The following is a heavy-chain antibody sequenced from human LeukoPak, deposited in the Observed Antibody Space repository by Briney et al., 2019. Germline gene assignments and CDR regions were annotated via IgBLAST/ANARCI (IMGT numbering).Heavy chain of an antibody. CDR2: ISSSSSYL. V-gene: IGHV3-21*01. D-gene: IGHD1-26*01. Sequence: PGGPLRLSCAASGFTFSSHSMNWVRQAPGKGLEWVSGISSSSSYLYYTDSVKGRFTVSRDNAKNSLYLQMNSLRAEDTAVYYCARAYSGSYNWFDPWGQGTLVTVSS. CDR3: ARAYSGSYNWFDP. J-gene: IGHJ5*02. CDR1: GFTFSSHS.